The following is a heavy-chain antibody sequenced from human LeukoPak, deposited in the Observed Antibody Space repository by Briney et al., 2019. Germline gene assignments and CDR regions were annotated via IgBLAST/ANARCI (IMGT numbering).Heavy chain of an antibody. CDR3: ARYSNYGDYYYYYMDV. D-gene: IGHD4-11*01. J-gene: IGHJ6*03. CDR1: GGSISTSNYF. V-gene: IGHV4-39*07. CDR2: IFYSGST. Sequence: SETLSLTCTVSGGSISTSNYFWGWIRQPPGKGLEWIGNIFYSGSTYYSPSVKSRVTISVDTSKNQFSLKLSSVTAADTAVYYCARYSNYGDYYYYYMDVWGKGTTVTVSS.